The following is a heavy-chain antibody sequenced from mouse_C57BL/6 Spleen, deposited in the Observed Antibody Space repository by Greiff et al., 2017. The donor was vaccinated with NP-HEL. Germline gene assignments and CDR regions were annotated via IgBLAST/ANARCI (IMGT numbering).Heavy chain of an antibody. Sequence: QVHVKQSGAELVRPGASVTLSCKASGYTFTDYEMHWVKQTPVHGLEWIGAIDPETGGTAYNQKFKGKAILTADKSSSTAYMELRSLTSEDSAVYYCTIETAQYYYAMDYWGQGTSVTVSS. CDR3: TIETAQYYYAMDY. CDR2: IDPETGGT. CDR1: GYTFTDYE. J-gene: IGHJ4*01. D-gene: IGHD3-2*02. V-gene: IGHV1-15*01.